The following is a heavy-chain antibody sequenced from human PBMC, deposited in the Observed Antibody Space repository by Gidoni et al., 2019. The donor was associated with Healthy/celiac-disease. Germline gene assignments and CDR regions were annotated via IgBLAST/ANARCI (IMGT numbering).Heavy chain of an antibody. Sequence: QVQLQQWGAGLLKPSETLSLTCAVYGGSFSGYYWSWIRQPPGKGLEWIGEINHSGSTNYNPSLKSRVTISVDTSKNQFSLKLSSVTAADTAVYYCARPGVTAIGAWGQGTLVTVSS. CDR2: INHSGST. V-gene: IGHV4-34*01. J-gene: IGHJ5*02. CDR1: GGSFSGYY. D-gene: IGHD2-21*02. CDR3: ARPGVTAIGA.